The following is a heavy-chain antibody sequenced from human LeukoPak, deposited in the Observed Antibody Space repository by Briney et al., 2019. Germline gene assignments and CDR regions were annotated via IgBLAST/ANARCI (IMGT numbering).Heavy chain of an antibody. CDR3: ARDRVWYLSPSFGY. CDR1: GYTFTSYG. Sequence: ASVKVSCKASGYTFTSYGISWVRQAPGQGLEWMGWISAYNGNTNYAQKLQGRVTMTTDTSTSTAYMELRSLRSDDTAVYYCARDRVWYLSPSFGYWGQGTLATVSS. D-gene: IGHD3-16*01. CDR2: ISAYNGNT. J-gene: IGHJ4*02. V-gene: IGHV1-18*01.